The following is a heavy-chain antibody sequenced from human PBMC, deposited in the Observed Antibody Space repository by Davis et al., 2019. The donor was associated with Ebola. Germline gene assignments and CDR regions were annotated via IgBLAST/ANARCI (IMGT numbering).Heavy chain of an antibody. CDR3: TSRGVSSNWGFPHY. CDR2: ISSSSSTI. V-gene: IGHV3-48*02. CDR1: GFTFRSYS. Sequence: GESLKISCAASGFTFRSYSMNWVRQAPGKGLEWVSYISSSSSTIYYADSVKGRFTISRDNAKNSLYLQMNSLRDEDTAVYYCTSRGVSSNWGFPHYWGQGTLVTVSS. J-gene: IGHJ4*02. D-gene: IGHD7-27*01.